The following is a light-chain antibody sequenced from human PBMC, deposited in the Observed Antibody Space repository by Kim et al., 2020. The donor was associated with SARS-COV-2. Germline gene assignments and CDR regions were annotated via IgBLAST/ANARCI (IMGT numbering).Light chain of an antibody. Sequence: QSALTQPASVSGSPGQSITISCTGTSSDVGNYNLVSWYQQHPGEAPKLMIYEVSKRPSGVSNRFSGSKSGNTASLTISGLQADDEADYYCCSYAVGSTPVVFGGGTQLTVL. V-gene: IGLV2-23*02. CDR3: CSYAVGSTPVV. CDR1: SSDVGNYNL. CDR2: EVS. J-gene: IGLJ2*01.